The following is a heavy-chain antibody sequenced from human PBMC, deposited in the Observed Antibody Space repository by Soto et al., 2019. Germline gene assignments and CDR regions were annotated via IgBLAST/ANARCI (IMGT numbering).Heavy chain of an antibody. CDR2: IIPIFGTA. D-gene: IGHD5-12*01. CDR1: GGTFSSYA. V-gene: IGHV1-69*13. Sequence: SVKVSCKASGGTFSSYAISWVRQAPGQGLEWMGGIIPIFGTANYAQKFQGRVTITADESTSTAYMELSSLRSEDTAVYYCATRENSGYDYFDYWGQGTLVTVS. J-gene: IGHJ4*02. CDR3: ATRENSGYDYFDY.